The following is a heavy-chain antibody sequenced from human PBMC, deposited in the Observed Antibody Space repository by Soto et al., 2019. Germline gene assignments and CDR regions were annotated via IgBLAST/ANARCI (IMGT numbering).Heavy chain of an antibody. CDR1: GFTFSSYA. V-gene: IGHV3-23*01. CDR3: AKDSPYYYDSSGYGDY. J-gene: IGHJ4*02. D-gene: IGHD3-22*01. Sequence: GGSLRLSCAASGFTFSSYAMSWVRQAPGKGLEWVSAISGSGGSTYYADSVKGRFTISRDNSKNTLYLQMNSLRAEDTAVYYCAKDSPYYYDSSGYGDYWGQGTLVTVSS. CDR2: ISGSGGST.